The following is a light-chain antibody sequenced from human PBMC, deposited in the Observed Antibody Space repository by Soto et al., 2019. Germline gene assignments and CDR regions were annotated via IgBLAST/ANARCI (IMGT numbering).Light chain of an antibody. CDR2: SAS. CDR3: QQRSNWPPRT. Sequence: DIQVTQSPYSLSASVGDSVTITCRASQNIRTYLNLYQQKPGRAPKLLIHSASALPSGVPARFSGSGSGTDFTLTISSLEPEDFAVYYCQQRSNWPPRTFGQGTKVDIK. CDR1: QNIRTY. V-gene: IGKV1-39*01. J-gene: IGKJ1*01.